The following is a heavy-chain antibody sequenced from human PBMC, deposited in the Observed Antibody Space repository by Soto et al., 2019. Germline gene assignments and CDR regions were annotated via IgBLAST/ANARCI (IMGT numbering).Heavy chain of an antibody. J-gene: IGHJ3*02. CDR3: ARARHYYDTKDAFDI. CDR1: GGTFSSYA. Sequence: GASVKVSCKASGGTFSSYAISWVRQAPGQGLEWMGGIIPIFGTANYAQKFQGRVTITADESTSTAYMELSSLRSEDTAVYYCARARHYYDTKDAFDIWGQGTMVTVSS. CDR2: IIPIFGTA. V-gene: IGHV1-69*13. D-gene: IGHD3-22*01.